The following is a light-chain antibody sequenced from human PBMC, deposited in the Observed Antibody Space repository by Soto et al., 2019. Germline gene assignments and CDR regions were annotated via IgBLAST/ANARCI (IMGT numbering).Light chain of an antibody. Sequence: DIQMTQSPSSLSASVGDRVTITCRASQSVSSSLAWYQQKMGEAPKLLIYGASSLQSGVPSRFSGSESGTEFTLTISSLQPDDFATYYCQQYQTFPLSFGGGTKVDIK. CDR3: QQYQTFPLS. CDR2: GAS. V-gene: IGKV1-5*01. CDR1: QSVSSS. J-gene: IGKJ4*01.